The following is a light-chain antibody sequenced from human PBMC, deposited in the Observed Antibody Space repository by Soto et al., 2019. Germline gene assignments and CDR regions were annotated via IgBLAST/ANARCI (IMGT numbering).Light chain of an antibody. V-gene: IGLV2-23*02. CDR1: NSDVARYNL. J-gene: IGLJ3*02. CDR2: EVT. CDR3: CSYAGSNTVV. Sequence: QSALTQPASVSGSPGQSITISCTGTNSDVARYNLVSWYQQHPGKAPRLILSEVTKRPSGVSDRFSGSKSGKTASLTISGLQAEDEADYYCCSYAGSNTVVFGGGTKLTVL.